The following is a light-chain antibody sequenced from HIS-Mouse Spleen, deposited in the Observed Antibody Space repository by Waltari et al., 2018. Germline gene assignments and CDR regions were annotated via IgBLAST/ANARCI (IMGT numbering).Light chain of an antibody. CDR3: YSTDSSGNHRV. CDR2: EDS. V-gene: IGLV3-10*01. J-gene: IGLJ2*01. Sequence: SYELTQPPSVSVSPGQTARITCSGEALPQKSAYWYQQKSGQAPVLVIHEDSKRPSGIPERFSGSSSGTMATLTISGAQVEDEADYYCYSTDSSGNHRVFGGGTKLTVL. CDR1: ALPQKS.